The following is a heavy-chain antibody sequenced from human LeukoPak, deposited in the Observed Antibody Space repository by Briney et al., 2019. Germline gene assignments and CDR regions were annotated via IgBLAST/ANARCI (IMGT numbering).Heavy chain of an antibody. CDR2: ISSSGSTI. CDR1: GFTFSSYE. CDR3: ARGLGYYDSSLIYFQH. D-gene: IGHD3-22*01. J-gene: IGHJ1*01. Sequence: GGSLRLSCAASGFTFSSYEMNWVRQAPGEGLEWVSYISSSGSTIYYADSVKGRFTISRDNAKNSLYLQMNSLRAEDTAVYYCARGLGYYDSSLIYFQHWGQGTLVTVSS. V-gene: IGHV3-48*03.